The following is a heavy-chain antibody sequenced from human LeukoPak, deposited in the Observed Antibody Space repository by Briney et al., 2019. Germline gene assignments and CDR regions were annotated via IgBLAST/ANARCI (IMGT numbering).Heavy chain of an antibody. CDR2: IIPILGIA. D-gene: IGHD3-22*01. CDR3: ASSSSWYESCQD. Sequence: SVKVSCKASGGTFSSYAISWVRQAPGQGLEWMGRIIPILGIANYAQKFQGRVTITADKSTSTAYMELSSLRSEDTAVYYCASSSSWYESCQDWGQGTLVIVSS. J-gene: IGHJ1*01. V-gene: IGHV1-69*04. CDR1: GGTFSSYA.